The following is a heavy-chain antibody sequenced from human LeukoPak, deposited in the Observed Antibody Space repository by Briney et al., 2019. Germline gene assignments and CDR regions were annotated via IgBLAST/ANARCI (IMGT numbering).Heavy chain of an antibody. CDR2: ISGSGGST. CDR3: AKDTHDYPKSYYYYYYMDV. Sequence: PGGSLRLSCAASGFTFSSYAMSWVRQAPGKGLEWVSAISGSGGSTYYADSVKGRFTISRDNSKNTLYLQMNSLRAEDTAVYYCAKDTHDYPKSYYYYYYMDVWGKGTTVTVSS. V-gene: IGHV3-23*01. D-gene: IGHD3-16*01. CDR1: GFTFSSYA. J-gene: IGHJ6*03.